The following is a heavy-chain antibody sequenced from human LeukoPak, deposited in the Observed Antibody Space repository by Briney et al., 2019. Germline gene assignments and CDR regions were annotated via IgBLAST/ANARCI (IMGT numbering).Heavy chain of an antibody. D-gene: IGHD1-26*01. Sequence: GGSLRLSCAASGFTFSSFWMYWVRHGPGRGLVWASRINSDGSSTTYADSVKGRFTISRDNAQNTLYLQMNSLRAEDTAVYYCTRGSGIYQFDYWGQGTLVTVSS. CDR1: GFTFSSFW. J-gene: IGHJ4*02. CDR3: TRGSGIYQFDY. V-gene: IGHV3-74*01. CDR2: INSDGSST.